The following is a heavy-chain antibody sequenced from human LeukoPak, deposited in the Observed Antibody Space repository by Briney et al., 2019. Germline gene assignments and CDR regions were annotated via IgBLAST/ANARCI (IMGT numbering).Heavy chain of an antibody. Sequence: SETLSLTCTVSGGSISSSSYYWGWIRQPPGKGLEWIGSIYYSGSTYYNPSLKSRVTISLDTSKNQFSLKLSSVTAADTAVYYCARRGGGYSYGQIDYWGQGTLVTVSS. V-gene: IGHV4-39*01. CDR1: GGSISSSSYY. CDR3: ARRGGGYSYGQIDY. J-gene: IGHJ4*02. D-gene: IGHD5-18*01. CDR2: IYYSGST.